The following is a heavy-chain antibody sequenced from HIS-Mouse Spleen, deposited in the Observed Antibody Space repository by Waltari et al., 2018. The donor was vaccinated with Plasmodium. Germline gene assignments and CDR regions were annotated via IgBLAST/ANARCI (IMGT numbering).Heavy chain of an antibody. CDR3: ARQLAYYDFWSGYSRGYYFDY. CDR2: IYYSGST. Sequence: QLQLQESGPGLVKPSETLSLTCTVSVGSISRSSYYWGWIRQPPGKGLEWIGSIYYSGSTYYNPSLKSRVTISVDTSKNQFSLKLSSVTAADTAVYYCARQLAYYDFWSGYSRGYYFDYWGQGTLVTVSS. CDR1: VGSISRSSYY. D-gene: IGHD3-3*01. V-gene: IGHV4-39*01. J-gene: IGHJ4*02.